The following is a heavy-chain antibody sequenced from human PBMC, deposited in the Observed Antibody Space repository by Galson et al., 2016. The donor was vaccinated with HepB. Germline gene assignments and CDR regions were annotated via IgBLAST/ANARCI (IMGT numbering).Heavy chain of an antibody. J-gene: IGHJ2*01. CDR3: ARGPSGWYDHWYFDL. CDR2: INPNGGGK. CDR1: GYTFTDYY. Sequence: SVKVSCKASGYTFTDYYIHWVRQAPGQGFQYMGWINPNGGGKDYAQRFRGWVTMTRDTSIDTAYMEVSSLKSDDTAVYYCARGPSGWYDHWYFDLWGPGTLIIVSS. V-gene: IGHV1-2*04. D-gene: IGHD6-13*01.